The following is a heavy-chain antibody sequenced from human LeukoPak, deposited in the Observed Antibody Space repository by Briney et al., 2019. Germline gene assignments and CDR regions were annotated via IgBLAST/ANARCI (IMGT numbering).Heavy chain of an antibody. CDR1: GGTFCSYA. Sequence: ASVKVSCKASGGTFCSYAISWVRQAPGQGLEWMGGIIPIFGTANYAQKFQGRVTITADESTSTAYMELSSLRSEDTAMYYCARGSYRYCSSTSCYTAFDYWGQGTLVTVSS. CDR3: ARGSYRYCSSTSCYTAFDY. CDR2: IIPIFGTA. J-gene: IGHJ4*02. V-gene: IGHV1-69*13. D-gene: IGHD2-2*02.